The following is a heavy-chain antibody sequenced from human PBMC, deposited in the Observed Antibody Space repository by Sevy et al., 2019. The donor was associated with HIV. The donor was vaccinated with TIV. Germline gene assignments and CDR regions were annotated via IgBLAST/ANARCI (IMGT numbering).Heavy chain of an antibody. CDR2: INHSGST. V-gene: IGHV4-34*01. CDR1: GGSFSGYY. Sequence: SETLSLTCAVYGGSFSGYYWSWIRQPPGKGLEWIGEINHSGSTNYNPSPKSRVTISVDTSKNQFSLKLSSVTAADTAVYYCARGRAAAGTGGHYYYYGMDVWGQGTTVTVSS. CDR3: ARGRAAAGTGGHYYYYGMDV. J-gene: IGHJ6*02. D-gene: IGHD6-13*01.